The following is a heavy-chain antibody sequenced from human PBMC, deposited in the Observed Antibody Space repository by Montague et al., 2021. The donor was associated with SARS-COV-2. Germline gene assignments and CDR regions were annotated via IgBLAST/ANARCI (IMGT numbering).Heavy chain of an antibody. J-gene: IGHJ6*02. D-gene: IGHD1-14*01. CDR3: ARGGALYNYGLDV. CDR2: IYYSGST. Sequence: SETLSLTCTVSGDSISRYYWSWIRQPPGRGLEWIGYIYYSGSTDYSPSLKSRVTISLDTSKNQFSLKVTSVTAADTAGYYCARGGALYNYGLDVWGPGTMVTVSS. CDR1: GDSISRYY. V-gene: IGHV4-59*12.